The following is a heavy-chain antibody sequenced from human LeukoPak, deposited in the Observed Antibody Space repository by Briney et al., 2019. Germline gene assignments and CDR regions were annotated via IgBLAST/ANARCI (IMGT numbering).Heavy chain of an antibody. D-gene: IGHD3-3*01. CDR3: ARGQAITIFGVVINYYYGMDV. J-gene: IGHJ6*02. CDR2: ISAYNGNT. CDR1: GYTFTSYG. Sequence: ASVKVSCKASGYTFTSYGISWVRQAPGQGLEWVGWISAYNGNTNYAQKLQGRVTMTTDTSTSTAYMELRSLRSDDTAVYYCARGQAITIFGVVINYYYGMDVWGQGTTVTVPS. V-gene: IGHV1-18*01.